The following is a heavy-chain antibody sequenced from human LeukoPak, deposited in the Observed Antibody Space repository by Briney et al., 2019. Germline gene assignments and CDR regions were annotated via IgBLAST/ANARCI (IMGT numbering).Heavy chain of an antibody. D-gene: IGHD3-22*01. CDR1: GFTVSSNY. CDR3: ARKGSDSSGYCYYFDY. CDR2: IYSGGST. Sequence: GGSLRLSCAASGFTVSSNYMSWVRQAPGKGLEWVSVIYSGGSTYYADSVKGRFTISRDNSKNTLYLQMNSLRAEDTAVYYCARKGSDSSGYCYYFDYWGQGTLVTVSS. V-gene: IGHV3-66*01. J-gene: IGHJ4*02.